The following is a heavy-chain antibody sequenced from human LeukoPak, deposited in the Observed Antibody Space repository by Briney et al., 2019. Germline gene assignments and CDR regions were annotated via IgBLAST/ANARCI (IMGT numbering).Heavy chain of an antibody. CDR3: ARLKAYDYVWGSYRKPLYYFDY. J-gene: IGHJ4*02. Sequence: ASVKVSCKASGYTFTGYYMHWVRQAPGQGLEWMGWTNPNSGGTNYAQKFQGRVTMTRDTSISTAYMELSRLRSDDTAVYYCARLKAYDYVWGSYRKPLYYFDYWGQGTLVTVSS. D-gene: IGHD3-16*02. CDR1: GYTFTGYY. CDR2: TNPNSGGT. V-gene: IGHV1-2*02.